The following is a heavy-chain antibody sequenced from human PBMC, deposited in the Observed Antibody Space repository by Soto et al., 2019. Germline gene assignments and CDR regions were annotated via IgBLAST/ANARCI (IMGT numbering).Heavy chain of an antibody. V-gene: IGHV1-24*01. D-gene: IGHD5-12*01. CDR1: GYTLTELS. CDR2: FDPEDGET. J-gene: IGHJ4*02. CDR3: ATDNRVATKYYFDY. Sequence: ASVKVSCKVSGYTLTELSMHWVRQAPGKGLEWMGGFDPEDGETIYAQKFQGRVTMTEDTSTDTAYMELSSLRSEDTAVYYCATDNRVATKYYFDYWGQGTLVTVSS.